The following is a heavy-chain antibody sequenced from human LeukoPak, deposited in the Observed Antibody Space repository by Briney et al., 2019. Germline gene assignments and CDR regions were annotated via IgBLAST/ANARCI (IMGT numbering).Heavy chain of an antibody. V-gene: IGHV3-11*01. J-gene: IGHJ4*02. CDR3: AKEIAAIGLPAVDH. D-gene: IGHD6-13*01. CDR1: GFTFSDYY. CDR2: ISSSGSTI. Sequence: GGSLRLSCAASGFTFSDYYMSWIRQAPGKGLEWVSYISSSGSTIYYADSVKGRFTISRDNAKNSLYLQMNSLGAADTAIYYCAKEIAAIGLPAVDHWGQGTLVTVSS.